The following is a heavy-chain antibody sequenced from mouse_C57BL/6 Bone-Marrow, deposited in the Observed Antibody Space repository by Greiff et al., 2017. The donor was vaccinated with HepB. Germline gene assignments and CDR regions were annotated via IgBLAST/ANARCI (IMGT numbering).Heavy chain of an antibody. J-gene: IGHJ4*01. CDR3: ARRRYSNPNYYAMDY. CDR2: ISSGSSTI. D-gene: IGHD2-5*01. Sequence: EVKLVESGGGLVKPGGSLKLSCAASGFTFSDYGMHWVRQAPEKGLEWVAYISSGSSTIYYADTVKGRFTISRDNAKNTLFLQMPSLRSEDTAMYYCARRRYSNPNYYAMDYWGQGTSVTVSS. CDR1: GFTFSDYG. V-gene: IGHV5-17*01.